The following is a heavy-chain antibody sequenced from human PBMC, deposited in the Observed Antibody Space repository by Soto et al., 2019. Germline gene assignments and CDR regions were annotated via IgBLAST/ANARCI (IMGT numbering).Heavy chain of an antibody. J-gene: IGHJ3*02. Sequence: GGSLRLSCAASGFTFSSYAMSWVRQAPGKGLEWVSAISGSGGSTYYADSVKGRFTISRDNSKNTLYLQMNSLRAEDTAVYYCAKDKLPVYSGYGWGAFDIWGQGTMVTVS. CDR3: AKDKLPVYSGYGWGAFDI. CDR2: ISGSGGST. D-gene: IGHD5-12*01. V-gene: IGHV3-23*01. CDR1: GFTFSSYA.